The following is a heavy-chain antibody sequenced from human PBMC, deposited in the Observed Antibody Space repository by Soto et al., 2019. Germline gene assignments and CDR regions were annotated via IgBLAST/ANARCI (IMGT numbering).Heavy chain of an antibody. J-gene: IGHJ4*02. CDR2: MNPNSGKK. D-gene: IGHD4-17*01. CDR3: ATTLCGDNVDY. V-gene: IGHV1-8*01. Sequence: QVQLVQSGAQVKKPGASVKVSCKASGYTFTRYDINSGRQDTGQGLEWMGWMNPNSGKKGYAQKFQGRVTMTRNPSISTAYMELSSLRSEDTAVYYYATTLCGDNVDYWGQGTLVTVSS. CDR1: GYTFTRYD.